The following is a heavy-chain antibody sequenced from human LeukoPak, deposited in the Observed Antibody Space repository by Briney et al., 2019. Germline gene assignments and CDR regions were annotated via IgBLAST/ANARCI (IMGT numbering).Heavy chain of an antibody. J-gene: IGHJ4*02. D-gene: IGHD3-22*01. V-gene: IGHV4-38-2*01. CDR3: ARGYCDSSGAFDY. Sequence: SETLSLTCAVSGYSISSGYYWGWIRQPPGKGLEWIGSIYHSGSTYYNPSLKSRVTISVDTSKNQFSLKLSSVTAADTAVYYCARGYCDSSGAFDYWGQGTLVTVSS. CDR1: GYSISSGYY. CDR2: IYHSGST.